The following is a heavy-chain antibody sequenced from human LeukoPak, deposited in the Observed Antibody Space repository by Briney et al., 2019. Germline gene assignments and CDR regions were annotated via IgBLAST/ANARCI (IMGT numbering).Heavy chain of an antibody. J-gene: IGHJ4*02. Sequence: GGSLRLSCAASGFTFSNYDMHWVRQPPGKGPEWVAVIWYDGSAKYYVDSVKGRFTISRDNSKNTLYLKMNRLRAEDTAVYYCARVRGYYFDYWGQGTLVTVSS. CDR1: GFTFSNYD. CDR3: ARVRGYYFDY. CDR2: IWYDGSAK. V-gene: IGHV3-33*01.